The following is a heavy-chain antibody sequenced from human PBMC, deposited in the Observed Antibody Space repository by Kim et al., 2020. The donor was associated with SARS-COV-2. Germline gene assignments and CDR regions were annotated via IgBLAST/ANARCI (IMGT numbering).Heavy chain of an antibody. Sequence: GGSLRLSCAASGFTFSSYWMHWVRQAPGKGLVWVSRINSDGSSTSYADSVKGRFTISRDNAKNTLYLQMNSLRAEDTAVYYCARDLYSSGWYSYFYSYGMGVCGQGNTVTVSS. J-gene: IGHJ6*02. CDR1: GFTFSSYW. CDR2: INSDGSST. D-gene: IGHD6-19*01. CDR3: ARDLYSSGWYSYFYSYGMGV. V-gene: IGHV3-74*01.